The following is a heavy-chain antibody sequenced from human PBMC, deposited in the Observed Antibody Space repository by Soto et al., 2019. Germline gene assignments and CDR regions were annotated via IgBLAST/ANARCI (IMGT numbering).Heavy chain of an antibody. Sequence: QVQLVQSGAEVKKPGASVKVSCKASGYTFTSYGISWVRQAPGQGLEWMGWISAYNGNTNYAQKLQGRVTMTTDTATSTAYTERRSLTTADTAVHYCARDSRAGVAGAQDFDYCGQGTLVTVSS. CDR2: ISAYNGNT. D-gene: IGHD6-19*01. V-gene: IGHV1-18*01. CDR1: GYTFTSYG. CDR3: ARDSRAGVAGAQDFDY. J-gene: IGHJ4*02.